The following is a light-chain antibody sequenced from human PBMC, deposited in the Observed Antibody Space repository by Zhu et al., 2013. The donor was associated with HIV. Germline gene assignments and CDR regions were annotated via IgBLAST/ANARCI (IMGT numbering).Light chain of an antibody. Sequence: EIVLTQSPVTLSLSPGDRATLSCRASQSVDSNQLAWYQHKPGQAPRLLIYSTSTRASGVPDRFSGSESGTDFTLIISGLEPEDFAVYWCQQYGTSPVTFGGGTKVEIK. J-gene: IGKJ4*01. CDR2: STS. V-gene: IGKV3-20*01. CDR1: QSVDSNQ. CDR3: QQYGTSPVT.